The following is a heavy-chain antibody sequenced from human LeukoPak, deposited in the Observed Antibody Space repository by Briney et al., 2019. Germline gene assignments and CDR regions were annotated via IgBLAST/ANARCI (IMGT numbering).Heavy chain of an antibody. J-gene: IGHJ4*02. CDR2: INHSGYT. CDR1: GVSFDDYY. Sequence: PSETLSLTCAVSGVSFDDYYWSWVRQTPGKGLEWIGEINHSGYTNDSPSLKSRVTLSIDTSRKQFSLNLRSVTVADTAIYYCTRMTAGHDYWGQGTPVTVSS. D-gene: IGHD2-21*02. V-gene: IGHV4-34*01. CDR3: TRMTAGHDY.